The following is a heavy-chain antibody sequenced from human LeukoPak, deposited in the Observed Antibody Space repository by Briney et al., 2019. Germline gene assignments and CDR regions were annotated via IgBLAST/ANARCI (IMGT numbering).Heavy chain of an antibody. D-gene: IGHD2-2*01. Sequence: ASVKVSCKASGYTFTGFYMHWVRQAPGQGLEWMGWINPNSGGTNYAQKFQGRVTMTRDTSISTAYMELSRLRSDDTAVYYCARVKRGVVPAATGNIDYWGQGTLVTVSS. J-gene: IGHJ4*02. CDR1: GYTFTGFY. V-gene: IGHV1-2*02. CDR2: INPNSGGT. CDR3: ARVKRGVVPAATGNIDY.